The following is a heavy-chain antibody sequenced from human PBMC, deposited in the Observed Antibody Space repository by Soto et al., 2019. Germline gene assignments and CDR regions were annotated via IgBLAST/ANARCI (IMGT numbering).Heavy chain of an antibody. Sequence: GGSLRLSCAASGFTFSSYGMHWVRQAPGKGLEWVAVIWYDGSNKYYADSVKGRFTISRDNSKNTLYLQMNSLRAEDTAVYYCAREVVGYCSSTSCQKNYYYYGMDVWGQGTTVTVSS. J-gene: IGHJ6*02. D-gene: IGHD2-2*01. CDR1: GFTFSSYG. V-gene: IGHV3-33*01. CDR2: IWYDGSNK. CDR3: AREVVGYCSSTSCQKNYYYYGMDV.